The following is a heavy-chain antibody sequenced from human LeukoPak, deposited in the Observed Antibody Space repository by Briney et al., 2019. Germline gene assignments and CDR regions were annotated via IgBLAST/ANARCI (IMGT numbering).Heavy chain of an antibody. J-gene: IGHJ3*01. V-gene: IGHV4-34*01. CDR2: IYYSGTT. D-gene: IGHD4-17*01. CDR3: ARPSPTVTPRAFDV. CDR1: GGSFSGYY. Sequence: SETLSLTCAVYGGSFSGYYWSWIRQPPGKGLEWIGNIYYSGTTYYNPSFESRVTISVDTSKSQFSLKLSSVTAADTAVYYCARPSPTVTPRAFDVWGQGTMVTVSS.